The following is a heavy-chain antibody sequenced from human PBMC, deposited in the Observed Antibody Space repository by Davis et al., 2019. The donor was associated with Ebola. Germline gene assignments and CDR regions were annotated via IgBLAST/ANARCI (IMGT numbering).Heavy chain of an antibody. V-gene: IGHV3-7*03. CDR2: ITQDGSEK. CDR3: ATLFGVPRDY. D-gene: IGHD3-10*02. CDR1: RFTFSTYW. Sequence: GESLKISCAASRFTFSTYWTSWVRQAPGKGLEWVANITQDGSEKYYVDSVEGRFTISRDNAKNSLYLQMNSLRAEDTAVYYCATLFGVPRDYWGQGTLVTVSS. J-gene: IGHJ4*01.